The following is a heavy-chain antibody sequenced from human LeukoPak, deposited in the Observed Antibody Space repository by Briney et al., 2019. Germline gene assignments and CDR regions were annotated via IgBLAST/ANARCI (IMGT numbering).Heavy chain of an antibody. D-gene: IGHD1-26*01. J-gene: IGHJ6*02. Sequence: GGSLRLSCADAGFTFSTYSMNWVRQAPGKGLEWVSSISSCSTYIYYADSVKGRFTISRDNAKNSLSLQMNSLRAEDTAVYYCARARTRIVGATIHYYYGMDVWGQGTTVTVSS. CDR2: ISSCSTYI. CDR1: GFTFSTYS. V-gene: IGHV3-21*01. CDR3: ARARTRIVGATIHYYYGMDV.